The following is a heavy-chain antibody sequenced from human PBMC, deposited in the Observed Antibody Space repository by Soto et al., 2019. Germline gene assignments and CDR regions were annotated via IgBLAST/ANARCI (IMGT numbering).Heavy chain of an antibody. J-gene: IGHJ6*02. Sequence: SVKVSCKASGGTFSSYAISWVRQAPGQGLEWMGGIIPIFGTANYAQKFQGRVTITADESTSTAYMELTRLTSDDTAIYYCARGDSTDCSNGVCSFFYNHDMDVWGQGTTVTV. CDR2: IIPIFGTA. CDR1: GGTFSSYA. V-gene: IGHV1-69*13. D-gene: IGHD2-8*01. CDR3: ARGDSTDCSNGVCSFFYNHDMDV.